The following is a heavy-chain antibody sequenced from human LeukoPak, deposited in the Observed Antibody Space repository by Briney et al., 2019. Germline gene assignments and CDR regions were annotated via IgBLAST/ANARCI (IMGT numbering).Heavy chain of an antibody. J-gene: IGHJ3*02. CDR3: ARGERITMIVVVIGPAAFDI. CDR2: INHSGST. CDR1: GGSFSGYY. Sequence: SETLSLTCAVYGGSFSGYYWSWIRQPPGKGLEWIGEINHSGSTNYNPSLKSRVTISVDTSKNQFSLKLSSVTAADTAVYYCARGERITMIVVVIGPAAFDIWGQGTMVTVSS. D-gene: IGHD3-22*01. V-gene: IGHV4-34*01.